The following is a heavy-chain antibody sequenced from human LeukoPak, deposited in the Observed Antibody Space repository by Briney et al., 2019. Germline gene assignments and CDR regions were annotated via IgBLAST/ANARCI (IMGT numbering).Heavy chain of an antibody. J-gene: IGHJ4*02. CDR1: GGSFSGYY. D-gene: IGHD6-19*01. CDR3: ARGSVAGTRGLSEFDY. Sequence: PSETQSLTCAVYGGSFSGYYWSWIRQPPGKGLEWIGEINHSGSTNYNPSLKSRVTISVDTAKNQFSLKLSSVTAADTAVYYCARGSVAGTRGLSEFDYWGQGTLVTVSS. V-gene: IGHV4-34*01. CDR2: INHSGST.